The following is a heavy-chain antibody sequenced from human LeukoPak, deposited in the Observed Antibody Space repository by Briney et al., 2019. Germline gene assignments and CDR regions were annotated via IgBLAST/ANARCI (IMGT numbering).Heavy chain of an antibody. D-gene: IGHD3-9*01. CDR2: ISSSGSTI. CDR3: ALQNYDILTGPGY. J-gene: IGHJ4*02. CDR1: GSTFSDYY. V-gene: IGHV3-11*04. Sequence: PGGSLRLSCAASGSTFSDYYMSWIRQAPGKGLEWVSYISSSGSTIYYADSVKGRFTISRDNAKNSLYLQMNSLRAEDTAVYYCALQNYDILTGPGYWGQGTLVTVSS.